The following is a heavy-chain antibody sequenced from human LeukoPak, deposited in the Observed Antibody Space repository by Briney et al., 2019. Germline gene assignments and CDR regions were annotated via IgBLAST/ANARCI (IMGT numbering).Heavy chain of an antibody. CDR1: GFTFSSYS. CDR3: ATEDCSSTSCYDY. CDR2: ISSSSSYI. D-gene: IGHD2-2*01. V-gene: IGHV3-21*01. J-gene: IGHJ4*02. Sequence: GGSMRLSCAASGFTFSSYSMNWVRQAPGKGLELVSSISSSSSYIYYADSVKGRFTTSRDNAKNSLYLQMNSLRAEDTAVYYCATEDCSSTSCYDYWGQGTLVTVSS.